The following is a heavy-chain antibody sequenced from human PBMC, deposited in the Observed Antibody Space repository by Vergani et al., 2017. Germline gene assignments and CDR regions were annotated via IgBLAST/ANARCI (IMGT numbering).Heavy chain of an antibody. CDR2: IYYSGST. Sequence: QVQLQESGPGLVKPSQTLSITCTVSGGSISSGGYYWSWIRQHPGKGLEWLGYIYYSGSTYYNPSLKRRVTISVDTSKNQFSLKLSSVTAADTAVYYCARVGVQNGMDVWGQGTTVTVSS. CDR1: GGSISSGGYY. CDR3: ARVGVQNGMDV. J-gene: IGHJ6*02. V-gene: IGHV4-31*03. D-gene: IGHD3-3*01.